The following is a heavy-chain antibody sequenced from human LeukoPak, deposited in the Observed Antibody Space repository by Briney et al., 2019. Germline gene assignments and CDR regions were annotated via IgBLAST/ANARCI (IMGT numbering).Heavy chain of an antibody. CDR3: ARVDIVVVVASYFDY. D-gene: IGHD2-15*01. J-gene: IGHJ4*02. CDR2: ISAYNGNT. Sequence: ASVKVSCKASGYTFTSYGISWVRQAPGQGLEWMGWISAYNGNTNYAQKLRGRVTMTTDTSTSTAYMELRSLRSDDTAVYYCARVDIVVVVASYFDYWGQGTLVTVSS. V-gene: IGHV1-18*01. CDR1: GYTFTSYG.